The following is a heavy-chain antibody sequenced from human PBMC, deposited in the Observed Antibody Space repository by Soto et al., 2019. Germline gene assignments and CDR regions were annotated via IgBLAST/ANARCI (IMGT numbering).Heavy chain of an antibody. Sequence: SETLSLTCAVSSGSISSSNWWSWVRQPPGKGLEWIGEIYHSGSTNYNPSLKSRVTISVDKSKNQFSLKLSSVTAADTAVYYCARARYGDYVYYFDYWGQGTLVTVSS. D-gene: IGHD4-17*01. CDR2: IYHSGST. V-gene: IGHV4-4*02. CDR1: SGSISSSNW. CDR3: ARARYGDYVYYFDY. J-gene: IGHJ4*02.